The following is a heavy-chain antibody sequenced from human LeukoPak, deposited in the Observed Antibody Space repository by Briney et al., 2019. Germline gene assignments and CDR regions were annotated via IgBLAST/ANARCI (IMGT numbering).Heavy chain of an antibody. CDR2: ISPDTGKT. CDR3: ARDYGDYDY. V-gene: IGHV1-18*01. Sequence: ASVKVSCKTFGYTFTTYGISWVRQAPGQGIEWMGWISPDTGKTNYEQKLQGRVTMTTDTSTSTAYMELRSLRYDDTAVYYCARDYGDYDYWGQGTLVTVSS. CDR1: GYTFTTYG. D-gene: IGHD4-17*01. J-gene: IGHJ4*02.